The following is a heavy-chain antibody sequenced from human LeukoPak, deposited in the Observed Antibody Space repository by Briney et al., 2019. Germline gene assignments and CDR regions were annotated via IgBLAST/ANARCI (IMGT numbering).Heavy chain of an antibody. Sequence: GESLRLSCAASGFTFSSYGMHWVRQAPGKGLEWVAVISYDGSNKYYADSVKGRFTISRDNSKNTLYLQMNSLRAEDTAVYYCARAGASSGWPDYWGQGTLVTVSS. V-gene: IGHV3-30*03. D-gene: IGHD6-19*01. CDR3: ARAGASSGWPDY. CDR2: ISYDGSNK. J-gene: IGHJ4*02. CDR1: GFTFSSYG.